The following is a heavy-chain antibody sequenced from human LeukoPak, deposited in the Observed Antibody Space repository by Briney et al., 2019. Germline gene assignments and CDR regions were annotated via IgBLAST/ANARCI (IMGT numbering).Heavy chain of an antibody. D-gene: IGHD1-7*01. CDR1: GGSINSHY. Sequence: SDTLSLTCTVSGGSINSHYWSWLRQPPGKGLEWIGYIYYSGSTNYNPSLKSRVTISVDTSKNQFSLKLSSVTAADTAVYYCARSPPESITGTMYYFDYWGQGTLVTVSS. CDR3: ARSPPESITGTMYYFDY. J-gene: IGHJ4*02. CDR2: IYYSGST. V-gene: IGHV4-59*07.